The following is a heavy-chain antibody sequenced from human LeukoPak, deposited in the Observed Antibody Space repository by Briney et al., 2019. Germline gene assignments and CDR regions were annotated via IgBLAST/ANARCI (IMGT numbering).Heavy chain of an antibody. CDR2: XXTDGNT. CDR3: ARDPSMVRGVITQGLWDY. Sequence: PGGSLRLSCEASGFTFSGYAVSWVRQAPGKGLXWXXGXXTDGNTHYAESVRGRFDISRDTSKTTVYLQMNSLRAEGTAVYYCARDPSMVRGVITQGLWDYWGQGTLVTVSS. V-gene: IGHV3-23*01. J-gene: IGHJ4*02. D-gene: IGHD3-10*01. CDR1: GFTFSGYA.